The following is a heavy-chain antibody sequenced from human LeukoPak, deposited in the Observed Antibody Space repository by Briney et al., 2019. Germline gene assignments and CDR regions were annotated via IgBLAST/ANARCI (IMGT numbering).Heavy chain of an antibody. J-gene: IGHJ4*02. Sequence: GGSLRLSCAASGFTFSSYAMHWVRQAPGKGLEWVAVISYDGSNKYYADSVKGRFTISRDNSKNTLYLQMNSLRAEDTAVYYCAKDTELGYWGQGTLVTVSS. CDR3: AKDTELGY. V-gene: IGHV3-30-3*01. CDR1: GFTFSSYA. CDR2: ISYDGSNK.